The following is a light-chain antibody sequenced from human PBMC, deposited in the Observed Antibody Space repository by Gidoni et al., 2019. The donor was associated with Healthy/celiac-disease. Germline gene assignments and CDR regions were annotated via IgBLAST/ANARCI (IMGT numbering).Light chain of an antibody. CDR2: GAS. CDR1: QSVSSSY. V-gene: IGKV3-20*01. J-gene: IGKJ1*01. CDR3: QQYGSSP. Sequence: EIVLTQSPGTLSLSPGERATLSCRASQSVSSSYLAWYQQKPGQAPRLLIYGASSSGSGSGTDFTLTISRLEPEDFAVYYCQQYGSSPFGQGTKVEIK.